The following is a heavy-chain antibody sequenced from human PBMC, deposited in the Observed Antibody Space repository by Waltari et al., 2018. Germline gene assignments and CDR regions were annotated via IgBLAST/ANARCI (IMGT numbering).Heavy chain of an antibody. V-gene: IGHV4-34*01. CDR1: GGSFSGYY. CDR3: ARDAIVGATNFDY. CDR2: INHSGST. Sequence: QVQLQQWGAGLLKPSETLSLTCAVYGGSFSGYYWSLIRQPPGKGLEWIGEINHSGSTNYNPSLKSRVTISVDTSKNQFSLKLSSVTAADTAVYYCARDAIVGATNFDYWGQGTLVTVSS. J-gene: IGHJ4*02. D-gene: IGHD1-26*01.